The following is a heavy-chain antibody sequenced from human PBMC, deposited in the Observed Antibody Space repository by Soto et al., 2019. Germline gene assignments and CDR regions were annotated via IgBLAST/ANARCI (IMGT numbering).Heavy chain of an antibody. Sequence: SETLSLTCTVSDGSVSNGAYYWTWIRQPPGKGLELIGYIYYSGSTNYNPSLKSRVTISIDTSKNQFSLKLSSVTAADTAVYYCATYAAGRPLDYWGQGTLVTVSS. V-gene: IGHV4-61*08. CDR2: IYYSGST. D-gene: IGHD2-2*01. J-gene: IGHJ4*02. CDR1: DGSVSNGAYY. CDR3: ATYAAGRPLDY.